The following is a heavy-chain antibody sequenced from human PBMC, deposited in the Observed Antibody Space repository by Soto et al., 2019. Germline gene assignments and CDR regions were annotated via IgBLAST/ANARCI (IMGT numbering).Heavy chain of an antibody. V-gene: IGHV4-31*03. CDR3: ARDYGSGSYLS. Sequence: SETLSLTCTVSGGSISRGGYYWSWIRQHPGKGLEWIGYIYYSGSTYYNPSLKSRVTISVDTSKNQFSLKLSSVTAADTAVYYCARDYGSGSYLSWGQGTLVTVSS. CDR1: GGSISRGGYY. CDR2: IYYSGST. D-gene: IGHD3-10*01. J-gene: IGHJ5*02.